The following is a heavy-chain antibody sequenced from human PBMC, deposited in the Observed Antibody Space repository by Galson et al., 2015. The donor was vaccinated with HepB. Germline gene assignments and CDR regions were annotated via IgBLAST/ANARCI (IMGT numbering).Heavy chain of an antibody. CDR2: SYYTGST. Sequence: LTCTVSGGSISPYYWSWIRQPPGKGLEWIGYSYYTGSTNYNPSLKSRVSISVDTSKNHFSLTLNSVTAADTAVYYCARDRPFGDGYNYWGQGTLVTVSS. CDR3: ARDRPFGDGYNY. J-gene: IGHJ4*02. V-gene: IGHV4-59*01. CDR1: GGSISPYY. D-gene: IGHD5-24*01.